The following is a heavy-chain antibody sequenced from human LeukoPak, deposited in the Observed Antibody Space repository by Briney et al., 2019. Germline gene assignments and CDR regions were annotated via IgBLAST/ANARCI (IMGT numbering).Heavy chain of an antibody. Sequence: SETLSLTCTVSGGSISSHYWNWIRQPPGKGLEWIGYIYYSGSTNYNPSLKSRVTISVDTSKNQFSLKLSSVTAADTAVYYCARVGYDFWSGYYHTCWFDPWGQGTLVTVSS. D-gene: IGHD3-3*01. J-gene: IGHJ5*02. V-gene: IGHV4-59*11. CDR2: IYYSGST. CDR1: GGSISSHY. CDR3: ARVGYDFWSGYYHTCWFDP.